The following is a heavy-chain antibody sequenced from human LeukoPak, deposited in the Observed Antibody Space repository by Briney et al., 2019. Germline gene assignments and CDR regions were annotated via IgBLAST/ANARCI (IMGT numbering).Heavy chain of an antibody. CDR3: VRDGRGYSDGYFDY. CDR2: IRSKAYGETA. CDR1: GFSVADLG. V-gene: IGHV3-49*03. J-gene: IGHJ4*02. Sequence: SMSLSCRPPGFSVADLGMSWFRQPPRKGLEWVSFIRSKAYGETADSAAAVKGRLTISREASQSGDYPEMDSLNTQYTALYYCVRDGRGYSDGYFDYWGQGILVTVSA. D-gene: IGHD5-18*01.